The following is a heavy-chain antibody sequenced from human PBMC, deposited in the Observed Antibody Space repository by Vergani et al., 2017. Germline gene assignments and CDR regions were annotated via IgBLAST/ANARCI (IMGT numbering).Heavy chain of an antibody. CDR2: INPNSGGT. CDR3: ARDGSPEGFPPVGDAFDI. D-gene: IGHD1-26*01. Sequence: QVQLVQSGAEVKKPGASVKVSYKASGYTFTSYYMHWVRQAPGQGLEWMGWINPNSGGTNYAQKFQGRVTMTRDTSISTAYMELSRLRSDDTAVYYCARDGSPEGFPPVGDAFDIWGQGTMVTVSS. J-gene: IGHJ3*02. CDR1: GYTFTSYY. V-gene: IGHV1-2*02.